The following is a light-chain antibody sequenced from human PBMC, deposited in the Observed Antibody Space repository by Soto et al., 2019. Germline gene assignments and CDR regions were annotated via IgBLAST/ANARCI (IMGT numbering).Light chain of an antibody. V-gene: IGKV3-15*01. Sequence: EIVMTQSPATLSVSPGERVTLSFMASQSVMNNLAWYQHKPGQAPRLLISYASTGATVNPARFTVSGYGTDFTLTISSLQPEDFATYYCQQLNSYPLNFGGGTKVDIK. CDR2: YAS. CDR3: QQLNSYPLN. J-gene: IGKJ4*01. CDR1: QSVMNN.